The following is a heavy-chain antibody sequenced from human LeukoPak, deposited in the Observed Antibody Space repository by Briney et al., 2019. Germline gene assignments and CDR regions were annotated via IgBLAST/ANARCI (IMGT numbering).Heavy chain of an antibody. CDR2: IYYSGST. V-gene: IGHV4-39*01. CDR1: GGSISSSSYY. Sequence: PSETLSLTCTVSGGSISSSSYYWGWIRQPPGKGLEWIGSIYYSGSTYYNPSLKSRVTISVDTSKNQFSLKLSPVTAADTAVYYCARHEGLDFWSGYYTAGFDYWGQGTLVTVSS. D-gene: IGHD3-3*01. CDR3: ARHEGLDFWSGYYTAGFDY. J-gene: IGHJ4*02.